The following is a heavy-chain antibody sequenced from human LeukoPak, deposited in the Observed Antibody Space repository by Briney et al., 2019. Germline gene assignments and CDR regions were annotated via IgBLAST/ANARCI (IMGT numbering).Heavy chain of an antibody. V-gene: IGHV3-33*01. D-gene: IGHD4-17*01. CDR1: GFTFSSYC. Sequence: GGSVRLSCAASGFTFSSYCMHWVRQAPGKGLEWVGVIWYDGSNKYYADSVQGRFTICRDNSKNALYLQMNSLRAEDTAVYYCARARTVTTYVGTVGYWGRGTLVTVSS. J-gene: IGHJ4*02. CDR3: ARARTVTTYVGTVGY. CDR2: IWYDGSNK.